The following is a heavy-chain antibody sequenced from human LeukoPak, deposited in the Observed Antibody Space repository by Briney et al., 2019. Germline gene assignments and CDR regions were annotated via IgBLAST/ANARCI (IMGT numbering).Heavy chain of an antibody. CDR3: ARERGRDSSSSGYMDV. Sequence: SETLSLTCTVSGGSISSYYWSWIRQPPGKGLEWIGYIYYSGSTNYNPSLKSRVTISVDTSKNQFSLKLSSVTAADTAVYYCARERGRDSSSSGYMDVWGKGTTVTVSS. V-gene: IGHV4-59*01. CDR2: IYYSGST. D-gene: IGHD6-6*01. CDR1: GGSISSYY. J-gene: IGHJ6*03.